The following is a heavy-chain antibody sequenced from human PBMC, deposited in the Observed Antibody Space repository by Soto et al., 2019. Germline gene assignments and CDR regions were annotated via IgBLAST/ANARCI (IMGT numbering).Heavy chain of an antibody. CDR1: GFTFSDYY. Sequence: LRLSCAASGFTFSDYYMSWIRQAPGKGLEWVSYISSSGSIIYYADSVKGRFTISRDNARNSLYLQLNSLRAEDTAVYYCARDQGYYDSSGYFDYWGQGTLVTVSS. CDR3: ARDQGYYDSSGYFDY. J-gene: IGHJ4*02. D-gene: IGHD3-22*01. V-gene: IGHV3-11*01. CDR2: ISSSGSII.